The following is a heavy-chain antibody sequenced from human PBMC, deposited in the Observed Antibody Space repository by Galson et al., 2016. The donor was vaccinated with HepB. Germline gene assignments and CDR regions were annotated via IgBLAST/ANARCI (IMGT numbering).Heavy chain of an antibody. CDR1: GFTFSSSG. CDR2: LFFAGRHT. V-gene: IGHV3-33*01. J-gene: IGHJ3*02. D-gene: IGHD2-15*01. CDR3: ARGTFCSGDSCYSPAFDM. Sequence: SLRLSCAASGFTFSSSGMHWVRQAPGKGLEWVAVLFFAGRHTTYVDSVRGRFTISRDNSKNTLYLQMNTLRAEDTAVYYCARGTFCSGDSCYSPAFDMWGQGTMVTVSS.